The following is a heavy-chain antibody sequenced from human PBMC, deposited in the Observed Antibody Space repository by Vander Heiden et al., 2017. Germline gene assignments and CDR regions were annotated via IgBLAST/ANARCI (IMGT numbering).Heavy chain of an antibody. Sequence: QVQLVESGGGVVQPGRSLRLSCAASGFTFSRYAMHWVRQAPGKGLEWVAVISYDGSNKYYADSVKGRFTISRDNSKNTLYLQMNSLRAEDTAVYYCARVHSSGYYYLDYWGQGTLVTVSS. CDR3: ARVHSSGYYYLDY. J-gene: IGHJ4*02. CDR2: ISYDGSNK. CDR1: GFTFSRYA. D-gene: IGHD3-22*01. V-gene: IGHV3-30-3*01.